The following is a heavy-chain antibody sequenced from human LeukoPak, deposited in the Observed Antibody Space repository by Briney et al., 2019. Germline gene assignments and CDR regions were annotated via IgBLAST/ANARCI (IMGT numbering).Heavy chain of an antibody. V-gene: IGHV4-61*01. CDR3: ARGRLVNDHPC. J-gene: IGHJ4*02. CDR2: IYHSGST. CDR1: GGSVSSGSYY. Sequence: TSETLSLTCTVSGGSVSSGSYYWSWIRQPPGKGLEWIGEIYHSGSTNYNPSLKSRVTISVDKSKNQFSLKLSSVTAADTAVYYCARGRLVNDHPCWGQGTLVTVSS. D-gene: IGHD3-9*01.